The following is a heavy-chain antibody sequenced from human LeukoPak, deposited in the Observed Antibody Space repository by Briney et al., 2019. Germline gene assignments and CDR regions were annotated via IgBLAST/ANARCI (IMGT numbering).Heavy chain of an antibody. CDR3: AKDSYSGYSYGSSGY. CDR1: GFTFSNYW. D-gene: IGHD5-18*01. Sequence: GGSLRLSCAASGFTFSNYWMSWVRQAPGKGLEWVAVISYDGSNKYYADSVKGRFTISRDNSKNTLYLQMNSLRAGDTAVYYCAKDSYSGYSYGSSGYWGQGTLVTVSS. J-gene: IGHJ4*02. CDR2: ISYDGSNK. V-gene: IGHV3-30*18.